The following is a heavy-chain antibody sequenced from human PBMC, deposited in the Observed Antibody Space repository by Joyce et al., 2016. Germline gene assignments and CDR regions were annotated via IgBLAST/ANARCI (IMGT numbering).Heavy chain of an antibody. V-gene: IGHV3-48*04. J-gene: IGHJ4*02. CDR2: INSGSSSI. Sequence: EVQLVESGGGLVQPGGSLRLSCVASGLTFSDYSMNWFRQAPGKGLEWVSYINSGSSSIYYADSVKGRFTISRDNAKNSLYLQMNSLGAEDTAVYYFAVRAGTYSFDCWGQGTLVTVSS. CDR3: AVRAGTYSFDC. D-gene: IGHD1-1*01. CDR1: GLTFSDYS.